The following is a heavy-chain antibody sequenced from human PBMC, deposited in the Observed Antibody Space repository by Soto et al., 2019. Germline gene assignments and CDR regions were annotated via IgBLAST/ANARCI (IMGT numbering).Heavy chain of an antibody. CDR3: ARVWGYYFDY. Sequence: PSETLSLTCTVSGRSISSYYWSWIRQPPGKGLEWIGYIYYSGSTNYNPSLKSRVTISVDTSKNQFSLKLSSVTAADTAVYYCARVWGYYFDYWGQGTLVNVSS. J-gene: IGHJ4*02. CDR1: GRSISSYY. D-gene: IGHD3-10*01. CDR2: IYYSGST. V-gene: IGHV4-59*01.